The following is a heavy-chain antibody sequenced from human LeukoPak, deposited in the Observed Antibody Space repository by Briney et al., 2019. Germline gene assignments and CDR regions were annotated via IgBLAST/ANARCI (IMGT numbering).Heavy chain of an antibody. D-gene: IGHD2-2*01. V-gene: IGHV1-8*03. CDR2: MNPNSGNT. CDR3: ARGTKGYCSSTSCKKKYYFDY. Sequence: ASVKVSCKASGGTFSSYAISWVRQAPGQGLEWMGWMNPNSGNTGYAQKFQGRVTITRNTSISTAYMELSSLRSEDTAVYYCARGTKGYCSSTSCKKKYYFDYWGQGTLVTVSS. J-gene: IGHJ4*02. CDR1: GGTFSSYA.